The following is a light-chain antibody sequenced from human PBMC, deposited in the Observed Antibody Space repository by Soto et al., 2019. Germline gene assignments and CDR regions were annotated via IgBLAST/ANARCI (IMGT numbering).Light chain of an antibody. V-gene: IGKV1-5*03. J-gene: IGKJ1*01. Sequence: DIQMTQSPSTLSASVGDRVTITCRVSQSISSWLAWYQQKPGKAPKLLIYKASSLESGVPSRFSGSGSGTEFTLTISSLQPDDFATYYCQQYNSYSWPFGQGTKVEIK. CDR1: QSISSW. CDR3: QQYNSYSWP. CDR2: KAS.